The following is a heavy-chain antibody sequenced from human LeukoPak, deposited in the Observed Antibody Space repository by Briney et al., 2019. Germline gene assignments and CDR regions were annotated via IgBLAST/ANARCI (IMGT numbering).Heavy chain of an antibody. CDR1: GCSISVYY. Sequence: SETLSLTCTVSGCSISVYYWSWIRQPPGKGLEWVGYIYYSGSTNYKPSLKSRVTISVDTSKNQFSLKLSSVTAADTAVYYCARHSKYYYDSSGSYVRYFQHWGQGTLVTVSS. V-gene: IGHV4-59*08. CDR3: ARHSKYYYDSSGSYVRYFQH. D-gene: IGHD3-22*01. CDR2: IYYSGST. J-gene: IGHJ1*01.